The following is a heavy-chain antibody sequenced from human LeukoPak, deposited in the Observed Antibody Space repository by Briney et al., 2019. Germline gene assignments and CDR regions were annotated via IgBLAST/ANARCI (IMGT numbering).Heavy chain of an antibody. Sequence: SETLSLTCTVSGGSISSYYWSWIRQPPGKGLEWFGYIYYSGSTNYNPSLKSRVTISVDTSKNQFSLKLSSVTAADTAVYYCARGITVTTYYYYGMDVWGQGTTVTVSS. V-gene: IGHV4-59*01. CDR3: ARGITVTTYYYYGMDV. J-gene: IGHJ6*02. CDR1: GGSISSYY. CDR2: IYYSGST. D-gene: IGHD4-17*01.